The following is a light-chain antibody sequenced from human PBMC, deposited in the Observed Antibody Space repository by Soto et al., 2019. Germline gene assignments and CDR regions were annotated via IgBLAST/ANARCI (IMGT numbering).Light chain of an antibody. CDR1: QSVSSY. CDR2: DAS. Sequence: EIVLTQSPATLSLSLGERATLSCRASQSVSSYLAWYQQKPGQAPRLLIYDASNRATGIPARFSGSGSGTDFTLTISSREPERLAVYYCQHRSNWPRTFGQGTKVEIK. J-gene: IGKJ1*01. CDR3: QHRSNWPRT. V-gene: IGKV3-11*01.